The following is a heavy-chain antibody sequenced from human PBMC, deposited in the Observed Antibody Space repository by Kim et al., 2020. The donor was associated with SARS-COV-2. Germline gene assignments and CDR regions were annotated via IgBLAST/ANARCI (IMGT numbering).Heavy chain of an antibody. D-gene: IGHD5-12*01. V-gene: IGHV4-34*01. CDR3: ARGEYSGYDSSPYFDY. J-gene: IGHJ4*02. Sequence: SLKSRVTISVDTSKNQFSLKLSSVTAADTAVYYCARGEYSGYDSSPYFDYWGQGTLVTVSS.